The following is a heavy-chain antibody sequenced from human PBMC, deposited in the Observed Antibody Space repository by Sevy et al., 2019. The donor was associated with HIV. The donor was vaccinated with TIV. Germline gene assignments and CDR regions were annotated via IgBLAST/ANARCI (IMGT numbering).Heavy chain of an antibody. D-gene: IGHD6-19*01. CDR1: GLTFSTYW. J-gene: IGHJ4*02. CDR2: IKEDGSEQ. V-gene: IGHV3-7*01. Sequence: GGSLRLSCAASGLTFSTYWMSWVRQAPGKGLEWVANIKEDGSEQYYVDSVKVRFTVSRDNAKNSLYLQMKSLRAEDTAVYYCTKFYGTGSYVDYWGQGTLVTVSS. CDR3: TKFYGTGSYVDY.